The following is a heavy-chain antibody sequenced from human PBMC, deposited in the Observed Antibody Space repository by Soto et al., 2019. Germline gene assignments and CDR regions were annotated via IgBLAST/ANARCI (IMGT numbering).Heavy chain of an antibody. V-gene: IGHV3-23*01. D-gene: IGHD4-17*01. CDR3: AKGKTVDWFDP. CDR2: ISGSGSGT. CDR1: GFTFSSYS. J-gene: IGHJ5*02. Sequence: GGSLRLSCAASGFTFSSYSIYWVRQAPGKGLEWVSGISGSGSGTYYADSVKGRFTISRDSSKNTLYLQMNSLRAEDTAVYYCAKGKTVDWFDPWGRGTL.